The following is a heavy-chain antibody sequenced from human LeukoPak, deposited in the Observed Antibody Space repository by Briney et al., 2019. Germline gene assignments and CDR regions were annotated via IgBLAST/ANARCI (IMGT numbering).Heavy chain of an antibody. CDR3: ARDYCTNGVCSDY. V-gene: IGHV3-30*02. Sequence: GGSLRLSCAASGFTFSSYGIHWVRQAPGKGLEWVAFIRFDGSNKYYADSVKGRFTISRDNSKNTLYLQMNSLRSDDTAVYYCARDYCTNGVCSDYWGQGTLVTVSS. J-gene: IGHJ4*02. CDR2: IRFDGSNK. D-gene: IGHD2-8*01. CDR1: GFTFSSYG.